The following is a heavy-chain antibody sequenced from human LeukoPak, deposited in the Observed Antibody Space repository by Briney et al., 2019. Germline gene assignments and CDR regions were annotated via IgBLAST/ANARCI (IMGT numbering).Heavy chain of an antibody. V-gene: IGHV4-39*01. D-gene: IGHD3-10*01. Sequence: SETLSLTCSVSGGSITSSPYYWGWIRQSPETRLEWIGRIYYSGGAYYRPSLIDRATISIDTSKNQISLTLTSMTATDTAIYYCATHKEGSYFESWGQGTLVTVSS. CDR1: GGSITSSPYY. CDR3: ATHKEGSYFES. CDR2: IYYSGGA. J-gene: IGHJ4*02.